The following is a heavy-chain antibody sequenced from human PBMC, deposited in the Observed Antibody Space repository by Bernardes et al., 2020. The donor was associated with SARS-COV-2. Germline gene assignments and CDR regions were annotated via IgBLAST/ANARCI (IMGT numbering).Heavy chain of an antibody. CDR2: IKQDGSEK. CDR1: GFTFSSYW. CDR3: ARASSGYSSGWYYYYMDV. D-gene: IGHD6-19*01. Sequence: VGSLRLSCAASGFTFSSYWMSWVRQAPGKGLEWVANIKQDGSEKYYVDSVKGRFTISRDNAKNSLYLQMNSLRAEDTAVYYCARASSGYSSGWYYYYMDVWGKGTTVTVSS. V-gene: IGHV3-7*02. J-gene: IGHJ6*03.